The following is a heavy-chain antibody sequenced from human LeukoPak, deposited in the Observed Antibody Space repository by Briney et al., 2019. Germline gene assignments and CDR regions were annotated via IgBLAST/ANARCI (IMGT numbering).Heavy chain of an antibody. Sequence: ASVQVSCKVSGYTLTELSMHWVRQAPGKGLEWMGGFDPEDGETIYAQKFQGRVTMTEDTSTDTAYMELSSLRSEDTAVYYCATGVLDIVVVPAASIYYMDVWGKGTTVTVSS. CDR2: FDPEDGET. D-gene: IGHD2-2*01. V-gene: IGHV1-24*01. CDR3: ATGVLDIVVVPAASIYYMDV. CDR1: GYTLTELS. J-gene: IGHJ6*03.